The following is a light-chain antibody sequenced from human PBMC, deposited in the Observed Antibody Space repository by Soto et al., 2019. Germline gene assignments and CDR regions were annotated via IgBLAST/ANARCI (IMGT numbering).Light chain of an antibody. CDR1: QSIRSY. V-gene: IGKV1-39*01. Sequence: DLQMTQSPSSLSASVGDRVTITCRASQSIRSYLNWYQQKPGKAPKLLIYAASSLQSGVPSRFSGSGSGTDFTLTISSLQPEDFATYYCQQDYTTPCTFGPGTKVDIK. CDR3: QQDYTTPCT. CDR2: AAS. J-gene: IGKJ3*01.